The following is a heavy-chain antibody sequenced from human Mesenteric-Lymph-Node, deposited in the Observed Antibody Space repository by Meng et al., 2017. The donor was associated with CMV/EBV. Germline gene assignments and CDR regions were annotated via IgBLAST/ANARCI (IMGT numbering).Heavy chain of an antibody. CDR1: GFTFSSYW. V-gene: IGHV3-74*01. D-gene: IGHD5-18*01. CDR2: VNSDGSST. CDR3: ARNLDTAMVDYYYYYGMDV. J-gene: IGHJ6*02. Sequence: GESLKISCAASGFTFSSYWMHWVRQAPGKGLVWASRVNSDGSSTSYADSVKGRFTISRDNAKNTLYLQMNSLRAEDTAVYYCARNLDTAMVDYYYYYGMDVWGQGTTVTVSS.